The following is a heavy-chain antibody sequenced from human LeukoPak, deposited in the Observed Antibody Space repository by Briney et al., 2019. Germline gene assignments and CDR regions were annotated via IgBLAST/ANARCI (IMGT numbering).Heavy chain of an antibody. V-gene: IGHV4-39*01. Sequence: SETLSLTCTVSGGSISSSSYYWGWIRQPPGEGLEWIGNIYSSGSTYYNPSLKSRATISVDTSKNQFSLKLSSVTAADTAVYYCARQSWGYCSSTGCLGWFDPWGQGTLVTVSS. CDR1: GGSISSSSYY. CDR2: IYSSGST. CDR3: ARQSWGYCSSTGCLGWFDP. J-gene: IGHJ5*02. D-gene: IGHD2-2*01.